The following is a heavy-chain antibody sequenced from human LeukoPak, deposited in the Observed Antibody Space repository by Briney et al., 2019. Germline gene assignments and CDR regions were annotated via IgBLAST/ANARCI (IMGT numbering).Heavy chain of an antibody. CDR3: ARGTDNYVRVAATLYQH. D-gene: IGHD2-15*01. J-gene: IGHJ1*01. CDR2: INPNSGGT. V-gene: IGHV1-2*04. CDR1: GYTFTGYY. Sequence: ASVKVSCKASGYTFTGYYMHWVRQAPGQGLEWMGWINPNSGGTNYAQKFQGWVTMTRDTSISTAYMELSRLRSDDTAVYYCARGTDNYVRVAATLYQHWGQGTLVTVSS.